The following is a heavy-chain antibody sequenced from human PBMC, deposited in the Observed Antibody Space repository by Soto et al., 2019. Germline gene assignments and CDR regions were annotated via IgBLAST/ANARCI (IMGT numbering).Heavy chain of an antibody. D-gene: IGHD2-21*01. V-gene: IGHV1-18*01. CDR1: GYTFSRYG. CDR2: ISAYNGNT. Sequence: ASVKVSCKASGYTFSRYGIMWVRQAPGQGLEWMGWISAYNGNTNSAEKLRGKLTMTTDASTTTAYMELRSLRSDDTAIYYCARDQGFRVVINSNWFDPWGQGTLVTVSS. CDR3: ARDQGFRVVINSNWFDP. J-gene: IGHJ5*02.